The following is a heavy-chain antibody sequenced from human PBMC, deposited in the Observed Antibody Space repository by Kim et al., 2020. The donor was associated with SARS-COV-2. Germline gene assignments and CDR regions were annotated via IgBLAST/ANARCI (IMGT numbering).Heavy chain of an antibody. J-gene: IGHJ4*02. V-gene: IGHV4-39*01. CDR1: GGSISSSSYY. D-gene: IGHD2-15*01. CDR2: IYYSGST. CDR3: ARHRGGIVGGGFDY. Sequence: SETLSLTCTVSGGSISSSSYYWGWIRQPPGKGLEWIGSIYYSGSTYYNPSLKSRVTISVDTSKNRFSLKLSSVTAADTAVYYCARHRGGIVGGGFDYWGQGTLVTVSS.